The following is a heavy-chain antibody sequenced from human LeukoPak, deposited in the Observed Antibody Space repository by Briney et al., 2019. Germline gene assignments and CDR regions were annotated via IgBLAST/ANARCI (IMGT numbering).Heavy chain of an antibody. V-gene: IGHV3-11*04. CDR3: AREKDSSGYYYHALDY. Sequence: EAGGSLRLSCAASGFSFSDYYMSWIRQAPGKGLEWVSYISESGYTIYYADSVKGRFTISRDNAKNTLYLQMNSLRAEDTAVYYCAREKDSSGYYYHALDYWGQGTLVTVSS. J-gene: IGHJ4*02. D-gene: IGHD3-22*01. CDR1: GFSFSDYY. CDR2: ISESGYTI.